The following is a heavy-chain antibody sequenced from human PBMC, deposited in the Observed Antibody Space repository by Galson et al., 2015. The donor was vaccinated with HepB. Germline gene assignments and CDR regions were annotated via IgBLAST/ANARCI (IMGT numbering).Heavy chain of an antibody. V-gene: IGHV1-69*13. CDR1: GGTFSSYA. CDR3: ARGTTGRREGNYYYGMDV. J-gene: IGHJ6*02. D-gene: IGHD1-1*01. Sequence: SVKVSCKASGGTFSSYAISWVRQAPGQGLEWMGGIIPIFGTANYAQKFQGRVTITADESTSTAYMELSSLRSEDTAVYYCARGTTGRREGNYYYGMDVWGQGTTVTVSS. CDR2: IIPIFGTA.